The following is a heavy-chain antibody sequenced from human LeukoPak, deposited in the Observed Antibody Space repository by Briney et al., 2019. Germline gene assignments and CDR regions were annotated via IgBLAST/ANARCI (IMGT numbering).Heavy chain of an antibody. Sequence: SQTLSLTCTVSGGSISSGSYYWSWIRQPAGKGLEWIGRIYTSGSTNYNPSLKSRVTISVDTSKNQFSLRLSSVTAADTAVAYCARSGAGRWFGELLHYFDYWGQGTLVTVSS. CDR2: IYTSGST. D-gene: IGHD3-10*01. CDR3: ARSGAGRWFGELLHYFDY. J-gene: IGHJ4*02. V-gene: IGHV4-61*02. CDR1: GGSISSGSYY.